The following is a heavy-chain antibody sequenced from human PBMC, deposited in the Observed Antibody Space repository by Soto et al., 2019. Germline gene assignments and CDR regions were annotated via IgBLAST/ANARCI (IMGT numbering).Heavy chain of an antibody. Sequence: SAVQASSKAPGYTHTGYYFHWGRQAPGQELEWMGWINPNSGGTKFAQKFQGRVTMTTDTSISTAYMDLRRLTSEDLAVYHCARGSESIYFDWF. V-gene: IGHV1-2*02. CDR2: INPNSGGT. J-gene: IGHJ5*01. D-gene: IGHD3-9*01. CDR3: ARGSESIYFDWF. CDR1: GYTHTGYY.